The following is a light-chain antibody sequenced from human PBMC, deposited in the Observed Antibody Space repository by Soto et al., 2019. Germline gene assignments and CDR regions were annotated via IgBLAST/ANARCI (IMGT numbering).Light chain of an antibody. CDR3: QQYNSYSGT. V-gene: IGKV1-5*03. CDR1: QSISSW. CDR2: KAS. J-gene: IGKJ1*01. Sequence: IQMTQSPSSLSASVGDRVTITCRASQSISSWLAWYQQKPGKAPKLLIYKASSLESGVPSRFSGSGSGTEFTLTISSLQPDDFATYYCQQYNSYSGTFGQGTKVDI.